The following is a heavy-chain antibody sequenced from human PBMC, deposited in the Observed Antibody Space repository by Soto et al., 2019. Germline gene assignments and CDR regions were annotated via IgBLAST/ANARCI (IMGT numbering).Heavy chain of an antibody. V-gene: IGHV3-30-3*01. J-gene: IGHJ6*02. D-gene: IGHD2-15*01. Sequence: PGWSLRLSCAASGFTFSSYAMPWVRQAPGKGLEWVAVISYDGSNKYYADSVKGRFTISRDNSKNTLYLQMNSLRAEDTAVYYCARMVAASELYYYYGMDVWGQGTTVTV. CDR2: ISYDGSNK. CDR1: GFTFSSYA. CDR3: ARMVAASELYYYYGMDV.